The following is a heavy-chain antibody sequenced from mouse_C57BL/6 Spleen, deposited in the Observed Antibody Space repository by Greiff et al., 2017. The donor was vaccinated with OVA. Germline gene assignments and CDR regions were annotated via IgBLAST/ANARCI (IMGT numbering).Heavy chain of an antibody. CDR2: IDPENGDT. V-gene: IGHV14-4*01. D-gene: IGHD2-1*01. Sequence: VQLQQSGAELVRPGASVKLSCTASGFNIKDDYMHWVKQRPEQGLEWIGWIDPENGDTEYASKFQGKATITADTSSNTAYLQLSSLTSEDTAVYDCTTHYCNYVGAMDYWGQGTSVTVAS. J-gene: IGHJ4*01. CDR3: TTHYCNYVGAMDY. CDR1: GFNIKDDY.